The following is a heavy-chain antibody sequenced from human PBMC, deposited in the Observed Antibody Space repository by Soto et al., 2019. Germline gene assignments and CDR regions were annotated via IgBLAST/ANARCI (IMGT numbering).Heavy chain of an antibody. CDR2: INHNENP. CDR3: ARGGNRFSNVASRVGGFSY. J-gene: IGHJ4*02. CDR1: GGPFSGYY. V-gene: IGHV4-34*01. D-gene: IGHD2-15*01. Sequence: ASETLSLTCAVYGGPFSGYYWNWIRQPPGKGLEWIGEINHNENPNYNPSLKSRVTISLDTSKGQFSLNLTSLTTADTAVYFCARGGNRFSNVASRVGGFSYWGQGSLVPVSS.